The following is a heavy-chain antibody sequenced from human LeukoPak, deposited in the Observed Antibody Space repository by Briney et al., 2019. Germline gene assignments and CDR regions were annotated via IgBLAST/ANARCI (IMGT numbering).Heavy chain of an antibody. D-gene: IGHD1-7*01. Sequence: GGSLRLSCAASGFTFSDYYMSWIRQAPGKGLEWVSYISSSGSTIYYADSVKGRFTISRDNAKNSLYLQMNSLRAEDTAVYYCAREGRGNNWNYPRSDYWGQGTLVTVSS. J-gene: IGHJ4*02. CDR2: ISSSGSTI. CDR1: GFTFSDYY. V-gene: IGHV3-11*04. CDR3: AREGRGNNWNYPRSDY.